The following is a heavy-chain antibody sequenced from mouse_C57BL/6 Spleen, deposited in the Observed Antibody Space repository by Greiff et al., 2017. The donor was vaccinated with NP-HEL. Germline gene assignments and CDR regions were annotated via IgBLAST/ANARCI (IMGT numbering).Heavy chain of an antibody. CDR2: ISYDGSN. J-gene: IGHJ4*01. D-gene: IGHD2-3*01. Sequence: DVKLQESGPGLVKPSQSLSLTCSVTGYSITSGYYWNWIRQFPGNKLEWMGYISYDGSNNYNPSLKNRISITRDTSKNQFFLKLNSVTTEDTATYYCARGGYYDYYAMDYWGQGTSVTVSS. CDR3: ARGGYYDYYAMDY. V-gene: IGHV3-6*01. CDR1: GYSITSGYY.